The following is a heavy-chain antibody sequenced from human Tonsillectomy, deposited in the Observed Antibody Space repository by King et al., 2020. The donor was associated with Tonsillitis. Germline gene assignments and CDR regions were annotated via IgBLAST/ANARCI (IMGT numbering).Heavy chain of an antibody. D-gene: IGHD3-22*01. J-gene: IGHJ2*01. CDR2: IIPIFGTA. CDR1: GGTFSSYA. Sequence: VQLVESGAEVKKPGSSVKVSCKASGGTFSSYAISWVRQAPGHGLEWMGGIIPIFGTANYAQKFQGRVTITADKSTSTAYMELSSLRSEDTAVYYCARDPTYYYDSSGYYLNWYFDLWGRGTLVTVSS. V-gene: IGHV1-69*06. CDR3: ARDPTYYYDSSGYYLNWYFDL.